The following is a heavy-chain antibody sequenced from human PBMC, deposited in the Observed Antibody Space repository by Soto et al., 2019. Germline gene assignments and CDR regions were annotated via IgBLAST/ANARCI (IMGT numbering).Heavy chain of an antibody. CDR1: GFTFSNYA. CDR3: TKNYYFDS. V-gene: IGHV3-23*01. J-gene: IGHJ4*02. CDR2: INIVGGNT. Sequence: LRLSCAASGFTFSNYAMSWVRQAPGKALEWVSSINIVGGNTNYADSVRGRFTMSRDDSKNTVFLQMNSLRAEDTAIYYCTKNYYFDSWGQGTLVTVSS.